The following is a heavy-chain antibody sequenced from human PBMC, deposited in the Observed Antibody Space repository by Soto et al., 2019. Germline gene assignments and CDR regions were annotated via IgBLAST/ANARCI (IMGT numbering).Heavy chain of an antibody. CDR2: INAGNGNT. Sequence: QVQLVQSGAEEKKPGASVKVSCKASGYTFTSYAMHWVRQAPGQRLEWMGWINAGNGNTKYSQKFQGRGTITRDTSGRTGYMELGRLEIEGTAVEYCARSIVVVTALDYWGQGTLVTVSS. CDR1: GYTFTSYA. V-gene: IGHV1-3*05. J-gene: IGHJ4*02. CDR3: ARSIVVVTALDY. D-gene: IGHD2-21*02.